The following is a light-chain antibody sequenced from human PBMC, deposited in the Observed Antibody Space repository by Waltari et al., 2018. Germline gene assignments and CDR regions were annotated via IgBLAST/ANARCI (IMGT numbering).Light chain of an antibody. CDR2: DVN. CDR1: SDDVGGHNY. J-gene: IGLJ3*02. Sequence: QSALTQPRSVSGSPGQSVTISCTGTSDDVGGHNYVSWYQQHPGKAPKLMIYDVNKRPSGVPDRFSGSKSGNTASLTISGLQGEDEADYHCCSYAGSFTWVFGGGTKLTVL. V-gene: IGLV2-11*01. CDR3: CSYAGSFTWV.